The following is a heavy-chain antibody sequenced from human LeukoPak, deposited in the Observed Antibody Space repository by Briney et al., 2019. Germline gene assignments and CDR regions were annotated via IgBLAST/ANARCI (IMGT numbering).Heavy chain of an antibody. CDR3: ARTTVGTNERPFDT. Sequence: PSETLSLTCTVSGDTVISSGIYWVWVRRTPGKGLEWIGYIYYNEKTKYNTALESRVTISLDKSKNQFSMRLTSVTAADTAIYYCARTTVGTNERPFDTWGQGTLVPVSS. CDR2: IYYNEKT. CDR1: GDTVISSGIY. D-gene: IGHD6-13*01. J-gene: IGHJ3*02. V-gene: IGHV4-61*05.